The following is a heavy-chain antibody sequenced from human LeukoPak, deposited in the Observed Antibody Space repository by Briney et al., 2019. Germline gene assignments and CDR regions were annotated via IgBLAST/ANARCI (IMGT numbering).Heavy chain of an antibody. D-gene: IGHD3-22*01. J-gene: IGHJ4*02. CDR2: IYSGGST. V-gene: IGHV3-66*02. CDR1: GFTVSSNY. CDR3: ARVFAPDTYYYDSSGYYFDY. Sequence: PGGSLRLSCAASGFTVSSNYMSWVRRAPGKGLEWVSVIYSGGSTYYADSVKGRFTISRDNSKNTLYLQMNSLRAEDTAVYYCARVFAPDTYYYDSSGYYFDYWGQGTLVTVSS.